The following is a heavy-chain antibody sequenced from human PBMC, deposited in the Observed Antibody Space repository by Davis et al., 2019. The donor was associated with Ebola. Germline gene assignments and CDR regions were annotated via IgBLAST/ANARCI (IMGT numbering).Heavy chain of an antibody. CDR2: IWYDGSNK. J-gene: IGHJ4*02. CDR1: GFTFSSYS. V-gene: IGHV3-30*02. CDR3: AKEEYSSGGGSDY. Sequence: GESLRLSCAASGFTFSSYSMNWVRQAPGKGLEWVAVIWYDGSNKYYADSVKGRFTISRDNSKNTLYLQMNSLRAEDTAVYYCAKEEYSSGGGSDYWGQGTLVTVSS. D-gene: IGHD6-19*01.